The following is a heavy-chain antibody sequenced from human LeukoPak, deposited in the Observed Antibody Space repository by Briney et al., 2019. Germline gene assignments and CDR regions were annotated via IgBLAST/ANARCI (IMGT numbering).Heavy chain of an antibody. Sequence: GGSLRLSCAASGFTFSSYWMHWVRQAPGKGLVWVSRINTDGSSTSYADSVKGRFTISRDNAKNSLYLQMNSLRAEDTAVYYCARGLRIIAARPADAFDIWGQGTMVTVSS. CDR2: INTDGSST. J-gene: IGHJ3*02. V-gene: IGHV3-74*01. CDR1: GFTFSSYW. D-gene: IGHD6-6*01. CDR3: ARGLRIIAARPADAFDI.